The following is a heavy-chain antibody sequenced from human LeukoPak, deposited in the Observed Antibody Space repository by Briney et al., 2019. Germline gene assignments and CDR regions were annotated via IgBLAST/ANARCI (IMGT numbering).Heavy chain of an antibody. CDR3: ARHDWGQPATWFDP. CDR1: GGSFSSYF. CDR2: INHSGST. J-gene: IGHJ5*02. V-gene: IGHV4-34*01. D-gene: IGHD3-16*01. Sequence: SETLSLTCAVYGGSFSSYFWSWIRQPPGKGLEWIGEINHSGSTNYNPSLKSRVTISVDTSKNQFSLKLSSVTAADTAVYYCARHDWGQPATWFDPWGQGTLVTVSS.